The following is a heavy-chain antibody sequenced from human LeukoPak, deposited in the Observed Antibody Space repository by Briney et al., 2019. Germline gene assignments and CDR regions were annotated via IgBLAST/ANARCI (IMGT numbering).Heavy chain of an antibody. Sequence: GGYLRLSCAASGFTFSSYAMSWVRQAPGKGLEWVSAISGSGGSTYYADSVKGRFTISRDNSRSTLYLQMNSLRAEDTAVYYCAKDAGPQQLVFFDSWGQGTLVTVSS. J-gene: IGHJ4*02. V-gene: IGHV3-23*01. CDR2: ISGSGGST. D-gene: IGHD6-6*01. CDR1: GFTFSSYA. CDR3: AKDAGPQQLVFFDS.